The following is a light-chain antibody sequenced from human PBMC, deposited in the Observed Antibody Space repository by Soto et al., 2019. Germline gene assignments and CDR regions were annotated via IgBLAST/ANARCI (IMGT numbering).Light chain of an antibody. Sequence: AIRMTPSPSSFSASTGDRVTITCRASQGISSYLAWYQQKPGKAPKLLIYAASTLQSGVPSRFSGSGSGTDFTLTISCLQSEDFATYYCQQYYSYPHTFGQGTKVEIK. CDR1: QGISSY. V-gene: IGKV1-8*01. CDR3: QQYYSYPHT. J-gene: IGKJ1*01. CDR2: AAS.